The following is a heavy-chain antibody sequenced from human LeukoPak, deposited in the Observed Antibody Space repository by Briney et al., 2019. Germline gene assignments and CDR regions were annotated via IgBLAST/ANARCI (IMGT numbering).Heavy chain of an antibody. Sequence: GAPVKVSCKASGYTFTSYDINWVRQAPGQGLEWMGWVSGYNGNTNYARKFEGRVAMTTDPSSSTAYMELRSLRSDDTAIYYCARGDWFDPWGQGTLVTVSS. CDR3: ARGDWFDP. V-gene: IGHV1-18*01. CDR2: VSGYNGNT. CDR1: GYTFTSYD. D-gene: IGHD2-21*01. J-gene: IGHJ5*02.